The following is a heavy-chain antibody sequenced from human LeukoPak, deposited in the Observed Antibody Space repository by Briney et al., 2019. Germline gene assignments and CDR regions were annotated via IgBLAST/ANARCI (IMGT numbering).Heavy chain of an antibody. CDR1: GGTFSSYA. D-gene: IGHD4-17*01. J-gene: IGHJ5*02. Sequence: ASVKVSCKASGGTFSSYAISWVRQAPGQGLEWMGGIIPIFGTANYAQKFQGRVTITADESTSTAYMELSSLRSEDTAVYYCARDVHGDYGSGWFDPWGQGTLVSVSS. V-gene: IGHV1-69*01. CDR3: ARDVHGDYGSGWFDP. CDR2: IIPIFGTA.